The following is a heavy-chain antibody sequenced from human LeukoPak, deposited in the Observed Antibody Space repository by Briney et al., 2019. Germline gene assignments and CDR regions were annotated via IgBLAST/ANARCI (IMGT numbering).Heavy chain of an antibody. V-gene: IGHV4-4*02. CDR2: IYHSGST. D-gene: IGHD3-9*01. CDR1: GGSISSSNW. J-gene: IGHJ4*02. Sequence: PSETPSLTCAVSGGSISSSNWWSWVRQPPGKGLEWIGEIYHSGSTNYNPSLKSRVTISVDKSKNQFSLKLSSVTAADTAVYYCARGGHILTGYALDYWGQGTLVTVSS. CDR3: ARGGHILTGYALDY.